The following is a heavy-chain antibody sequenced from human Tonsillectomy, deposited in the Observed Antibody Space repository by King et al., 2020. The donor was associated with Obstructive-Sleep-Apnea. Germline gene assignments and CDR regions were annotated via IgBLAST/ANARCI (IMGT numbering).Heavy chain of an antibody. J-gene: IGHJ4*02. D-gene: IGHD1-26*01. CDR2: ISYDGSNK. CDR1: GFTFSRYA. V-gene: IGHV3-30*01. CDR3: AREEVGAIYFDY. Sequence: VQLVESGGGVVQPGRSLRLSCAASGFTFSRYAMHWVRQAPGKGLDWVAIISYDGSNKYYADSVKGLFTISRDNSKNTLYLQMNSLRAEDTAVYYCAREEVGAIYFDYWGQGTLVTVSS.